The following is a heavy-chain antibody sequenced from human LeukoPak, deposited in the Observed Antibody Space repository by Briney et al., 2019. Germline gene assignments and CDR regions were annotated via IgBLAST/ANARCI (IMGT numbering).Heavy chain of an antibody. CDR2: IYRTGSA. CDR1: GGSISSYY. CDR3: ARWFCVTDTCLHMDV. V-gene: IGHV4-59*08. Sequence: SETLSLTCTVSGGSISSYYWSWIRQPPGKGLEWIGYIYRTGSAAYNPSLKSRVTMSVDTSKNQFTLKLSSVTAADTAVYYCARWFCVTDTCLHMDVWGKGTTVTVSS. D-gene: IGHD3-22*01. J-gene: IGHJ6*03.